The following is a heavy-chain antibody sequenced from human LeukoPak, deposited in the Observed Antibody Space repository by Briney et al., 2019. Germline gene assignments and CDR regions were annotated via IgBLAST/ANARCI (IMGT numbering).Heavy chain of an antibody. D-gene: IGHD6-19*01. CDR2: ISSSGSTI. CDR1: GFTFSSYE. CDR3: ARVQGGGYRTADY. J-gene: IGHJ4*02. Sequence: GGSLRLSCAVSGFTFSSYEMNWVRQAPGKGLEWVSYISSSGSTIYYADSVKGRFTISRDNAKNSLYLQMNSLRGEDTAMYYCARVQGGGYRTADYWGQGTLVTVSS. V-gene: IGHV3-48*03.